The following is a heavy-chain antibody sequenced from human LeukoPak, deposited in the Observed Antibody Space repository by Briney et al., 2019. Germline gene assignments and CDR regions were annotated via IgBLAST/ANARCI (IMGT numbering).Heavy chain of an antibody. CDR1: GFTFSSYW. D-gene: IGHD2-2*01. Sequence: GGSLRLSCAASGFTFSSYWMSWVRQAPGKGLEWVANIKQDGSEKYYVDSVKGRFTISRDNAKTSLYLQMNSLRAEDTAVYYCARDQLNIVVVPAAETYYYYYGMDVWGQGTTVTVSS. J-gene: IGHJ6*02. V-gene: IGHV3-7*01. CDR2: IKQDGSEK. CDR3: ARDQLNIVVVPAAETYYYYYGMDV.